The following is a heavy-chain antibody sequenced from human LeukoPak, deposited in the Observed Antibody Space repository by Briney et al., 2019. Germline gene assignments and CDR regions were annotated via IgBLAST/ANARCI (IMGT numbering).Heavy chain of an antibody. V-gene: IGHV3-15*01. J-gene: IGHJ4*02. CDR3: TVRRVDAAMDFDY. CDR1: GFPYKNYR. D-gene: IGHD5-18*01. Sequence: SGGPLRLPCAASGFPYKNYRESWVRQAPGKGLEWVGRIKSKTDGGTTDYAAPVKGRFTISRDDSKNTLCLQTNSLKTYDAGVYYCTVRRVDAAMDFDYWGQGTLVTVSS. CDR2: IKSKTDGGTT.